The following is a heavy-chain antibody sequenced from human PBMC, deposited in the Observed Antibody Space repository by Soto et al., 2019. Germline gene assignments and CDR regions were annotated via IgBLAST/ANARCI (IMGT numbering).Heavy chain of an antibody. Sequence: QVQLQQWGAGLLKPSETLSLTCAVDSGFFSTYYCSWTRQHPGKGLEWIGENHPSGDTDYNPSLSNQVTISLDTYKNQFSLTLTSLTATDTAVYFCSRGRDPPKGGLNWGQGTMVTVSS. D-gene: IGHD3-16*01. CDR1: SGFFSTYY. V-gene: IGHV4-34*02. J-gene: IGHJ4*02. CDR2: NHPSGDT. CDR3: SRGRDPPKGGLN.